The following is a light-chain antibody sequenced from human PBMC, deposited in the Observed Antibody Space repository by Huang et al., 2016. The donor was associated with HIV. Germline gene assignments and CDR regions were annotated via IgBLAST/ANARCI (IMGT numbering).Light chain of an antibody. V-gene: IGKV4-1*01. J-gene: IGKJ1*01. CDR2: WAS. CDR3: QQYYGSPPT. CDR1: QRILYNSDKKNY. Sequence: DIVMTQSPDSLAVSLGETATINCKYSQRILYNSDKKNYLAWYQQKPGQHPKLLIYWASTRESGVPDRFSGSGSGTDFTLTISSLQAGDVAVYYCQQYYGSPPTFGQGTKVEIK.